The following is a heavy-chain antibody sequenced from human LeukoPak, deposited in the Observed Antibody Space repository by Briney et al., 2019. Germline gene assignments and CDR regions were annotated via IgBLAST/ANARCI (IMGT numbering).Heavy chain of an antibody. V-gene: IGHV3-21*01. D-gene: IGHD5-18*01. CDR2: ISSSSSYI. J-gene: IGHJ6*03. CDR1: GFTFSDFA. Sequence: KPGGSLRLSCAASGFTFSDFAMNWVRQAPGKGLEWVSSISSSSSYIYYADSVKGRFTISRDNAKNSLYLQMNSLRAEDTAVYYCARECGYSYGETDYMDVWGKGTTVTVSS. CDR3: ARECGYSYGETDYMDV.